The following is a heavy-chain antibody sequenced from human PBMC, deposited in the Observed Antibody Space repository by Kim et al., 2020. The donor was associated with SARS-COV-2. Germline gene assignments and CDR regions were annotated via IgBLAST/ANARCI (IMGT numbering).Heavy chain of an antibody. CDR2: INAGNGNT. J-gene: IGHJ4*02. Sequence: ASVKVSCKASGYTFTSYAMHWVRQAPGQRLEWMGWINAGNGNTKYSQKFQGRVTITRDTSASTAYMELSSLRSEDTAVYYCARDGEYYYDSSGYPPYFDYWGQGTLVTVSS. D-gene: IGHD3-22*01. V-gene: IGHV1-3*01. CDR3: ARDGEYYYDSSGYPPYFDY. CDR1: GYTFTSYA.